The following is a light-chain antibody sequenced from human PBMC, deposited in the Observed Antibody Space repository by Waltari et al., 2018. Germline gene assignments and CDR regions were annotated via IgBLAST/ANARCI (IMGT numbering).Light chain of an antibody. CDR3: QQSSASPYT. Sequence: DIQMTQSPSFLSASVGDRVIITCRASQNIANYLNWYQQKPGTAPKLLIFAASKLQTGVPSRVSGSGSGRDFNLTISGLQVEDFAIFYCQQSSASPYTFGQGTKIEMK. V-gene: IGKV1-39*01. CDR1: QNIANY. CDR2: AAS. J-gene: IGKJ2*01.